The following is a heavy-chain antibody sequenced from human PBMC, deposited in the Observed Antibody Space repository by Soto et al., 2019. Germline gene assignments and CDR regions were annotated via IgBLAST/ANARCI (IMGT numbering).Heavy chain of an antibody. CDR2: ISHDGSNK. CDR3: AKDRIPTGMDV. J-gene: IGHJ6*02. Sequence: GGSLRLSCAASGFSFSTYGMHWVRQAPGKGLEWVAAISHDGSNKYYVDSVKGRLTISRDSSKNTLYLEMNSLRAEDTAVYFCAKDRIPTGMDVWGQGTTVTVSS. CDR1: GFSFSTYG. V-gene: IGHV3-30*18.